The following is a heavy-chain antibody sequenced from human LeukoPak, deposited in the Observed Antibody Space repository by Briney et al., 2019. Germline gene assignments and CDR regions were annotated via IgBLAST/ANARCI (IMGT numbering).Heavy chain of an antibody. CDR1: GGSISSSSYY. J-gene: IGHJ4*02. CDR2: IYYSGST. D-gene: IGHD3-3*01. Sequence: SETLSLTCTVSGGSISSSSYYWGWIRQPPGKGLEWIGSIYYSGSTYYNPSLKSRVTISVDTSKNQFSLKLSSVTAADTAVYYCARRVFWSGSYYFDYWGQGTLVTVSS. CDR3: ARRVFWSGSYYFDY. V-gene: IGHV4-39*01.